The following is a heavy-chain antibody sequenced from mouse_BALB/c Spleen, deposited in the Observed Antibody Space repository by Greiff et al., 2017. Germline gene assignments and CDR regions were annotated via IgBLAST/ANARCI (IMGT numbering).Heavy chain of an antibody. CDR3: ARKAYGSSYWYFDV. Sequence: VQLQQPGAELVKPGASVKLSCKASGYTFTSYWMHWVKQRPGQGLEWIGEIDPSDSYTNYNQKFKGKATLTVDKSSSTAYMQLSSLTSEDSAVYYCARKAYGSSYWYFDVWGAGTTVTVSS. CDR2: IDPSDSYT. V-gene: IGHV1-69*02. J-gene: IGHJ1*01. D-gene: IGHD1-1*01. CDR1: GYTFTSYW.